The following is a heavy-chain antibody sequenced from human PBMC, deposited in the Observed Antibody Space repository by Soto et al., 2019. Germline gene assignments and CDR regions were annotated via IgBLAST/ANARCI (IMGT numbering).Heavy chain of an antibody. D-gene: IGHD2-2*01. Sequence: ILSCAASGFTFSTYWMHWVRQVPGKGLEWVSRINSDASHTYYADSVKGRFTISRDNAKNTLHLEMNSLRAEDTAVYYCVRDCYCITTSCYGHWFDPWGQGTLVTVSS. J-gene: IGHJ5*02. CDR3: VRDCYCITTSCYGHWFDP. V-gene: IGHV3-74*01. CDR2: INSDASHT. CDR1: GFTFSTYW.